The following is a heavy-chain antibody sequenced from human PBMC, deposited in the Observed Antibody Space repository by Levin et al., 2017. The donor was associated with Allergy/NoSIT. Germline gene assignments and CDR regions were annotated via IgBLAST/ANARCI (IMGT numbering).Heavy chain of an antibody. CDR1: GGSFSGYY. CDR2: INHSGST. Sequence: SETLSLTCAVYGGSFSGYYWSWIRQPPGKGLEWIGEINHSGSTNYNPSLKSRVTISVDTSKNQFSLKLSSVTAADTAVYYCASLFYSGYGYWGQGTLVTVSS. D-gene: IGHD5-12*01. J-gene: IGHJ4*02. CDR3: ASLFYSGYGY. V-gene: IGHV4-34*01.